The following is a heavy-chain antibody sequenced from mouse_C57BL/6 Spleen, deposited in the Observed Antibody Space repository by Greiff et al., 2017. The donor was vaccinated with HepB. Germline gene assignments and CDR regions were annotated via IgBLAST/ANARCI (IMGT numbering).Heavy chain of an antibody. J-gene: IGHJ3*01. V-gene: IGHV14-4*01. D-gene: IGHD2-1*01. CDR1: GFNIKDDY. Sequence: VQLQQSGAELVRPGASVKLSCTASGFNIKDDYMHWVKQRPEQGLEWIGWIDPENGDTEYASKFQGKATITADTASNTAYLQLSSLTSEDTAVYYCTPLVTTGAWFAYWGQGTLVTVSA. CDR3: TPLVTTGAWFAY. CDR2: IDPENGDT.